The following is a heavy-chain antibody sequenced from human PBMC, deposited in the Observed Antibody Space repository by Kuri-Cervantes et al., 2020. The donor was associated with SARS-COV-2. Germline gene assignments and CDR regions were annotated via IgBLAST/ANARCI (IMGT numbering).Heavy chain of an antibody. CDR1: GFTFSSYG. J-gene: IGHJ4*02. CDR3: ARAYGDYVFREGLDS. V-gene: IGHV3-21*06. D-gene: IGHD4-17*01. Sequence: GESLKISCAASGFTFSSYGMHWVRQAPGKGLEWVSSISSSSSYIYYADSVKGRFIISRDNAKNSLYLQMNSLRVEDTALYYCARAYGDYVFREGLDSWGQGTLVTVSS. CDR2: ISSSSSYI.